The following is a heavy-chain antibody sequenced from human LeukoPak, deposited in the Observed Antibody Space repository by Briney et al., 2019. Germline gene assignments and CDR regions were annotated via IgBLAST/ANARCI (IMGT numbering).Heavy chain of an antibody. V-gene: IGHV1-2*02. Sequence: GASVKVSCKASGYTFTGYYMHWVRQAPGQGLEWMGWINPNSGGTNHAQKFQGRVTMTRDTSISTAYMELSRLRSDDTAVYHCARDRPLDADDYYGFYYFDYWGQGTLVTVSS. J-gene: IGHJ4*02. D-gene: IGHD3-10*01. CDR1: GYTFTGYY. CDR3: ARDRPLDADDYYGFYYFDY. CDR2: INPNSGGT.